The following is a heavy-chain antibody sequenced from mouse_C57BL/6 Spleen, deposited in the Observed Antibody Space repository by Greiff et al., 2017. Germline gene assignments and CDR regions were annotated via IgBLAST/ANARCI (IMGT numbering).Heavy chain of an antibody. D-gene: IGHD2-5*01. CDR1: GYTFTSYW. J-gene: IGHJ2*01. CDR2: IDPSDSET. Sequence: QVQLQQPGAELVRPGSSVKLSCKASGYTFTSYWMHWVKQRPIQGLEWIGNIDPSDSETHYNQKFKDKATLTVDKASSTAYMQLSSLTSEDSAVYYCARDYSNDFDYWGQGTTLTVSS. V-gene: IGHV1-52*01. CDR3: ARDYSNDFDY.